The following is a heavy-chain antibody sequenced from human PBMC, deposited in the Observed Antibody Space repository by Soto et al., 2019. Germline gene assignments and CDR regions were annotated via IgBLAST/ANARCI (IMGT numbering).Heavy chain of an antibody. Sequence: SLRLSCAVSGFTFDDNAMHWVRQAPEKGLEWVSGINWKSDIGYADSVKGRFTISRDNAENSLYLQMNSLSAEDTAVYYCAKDPRNDFWSPRSWFDPWGQGTLVTVSS. CDR3: AKDPRNDFWSPRSWFDP. D-gene: IGHD3-3*01. J-gene: IGHJ5*02. CDR2: INWKSDI. CDR1: GFTFDDNA. V-gene: IGHV3-9*01.